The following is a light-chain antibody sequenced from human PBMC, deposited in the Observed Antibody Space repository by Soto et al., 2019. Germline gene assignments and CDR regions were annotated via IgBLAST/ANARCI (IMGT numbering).Light chain of an antibody. V-gene: IGLV1-40*01. CDR3: QSYDFTLGAFWV. CDR1: ASNIGANYA. Sequence: QSVLTQPPSVSGAPGQRVTISCTGGASNIGANYAVHWYQQLPGTAPKLLIYGTSNRPSGVPDRFSGSKSGTSASLAITGLQAEDEPQYFCQSYDFTLGAFWVFGGGTKVTVL. J-gene: IGLJ3*02. CDR2: GTS.